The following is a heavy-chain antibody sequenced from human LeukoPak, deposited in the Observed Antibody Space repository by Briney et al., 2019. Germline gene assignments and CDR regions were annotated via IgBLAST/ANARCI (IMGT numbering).Heavy chain of an antibody. CDR3: ARATRPRGDFDY. Sequence: SETLFLTCTVSGYSISSGYYWGWIRQPPGKGLEWIGSLFHSGTIYYTPSLKSRVTTSVDTSNNRFSLKLMSVTAADTAVYYCARATRPRGDFDYWGQGTLVTVSS. J-gene: IGHJ4*02. CDR1: GYSISSGYY. V-gene: IGHV4-38-2*02. CDR2: LFHSGTI. D-gene: IGHD6-6*01.